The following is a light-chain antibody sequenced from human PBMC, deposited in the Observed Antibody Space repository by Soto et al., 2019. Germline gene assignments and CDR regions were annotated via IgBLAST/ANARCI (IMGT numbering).Light chain of an antibody. J-gene: IGKJ1*01. CDR2: QAS. V-gene: IGKV1-5*03. Sequence: DIQMTQSHSTLSASVGDRVTITCRASQSISSWLAWYQQNPGKAPKLLIYQASSLESGAPSRFIGSGAGTEFTLTISSLQPDDFATYYCQQDNSSPWTFGQGNKVEIK. CDR1: QSISSW. CDR3: QQDNSSPWT.